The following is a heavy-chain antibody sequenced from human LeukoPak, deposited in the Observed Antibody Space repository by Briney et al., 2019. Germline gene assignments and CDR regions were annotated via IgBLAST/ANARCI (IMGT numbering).Heavy chain of an antibody. CDR3: ARCRDGYNTYYFDY. CDR2: ISSSGSTI. D-gene: IGHD5-24*01. CDR1: GFTFSDYY. Sequence: GRSLRLSCAASGFTFSDYYMSWIRQAPGKGLETVSYISSSGSTIYYADSVKGRFTISRDNAKNSLYLQMNSLRAEDTAVYYCARCRDGYNTYYFDYWRQGTLVTVSS. V-gene: IGHV3-11*01. J-gene: IGHJ4*02.